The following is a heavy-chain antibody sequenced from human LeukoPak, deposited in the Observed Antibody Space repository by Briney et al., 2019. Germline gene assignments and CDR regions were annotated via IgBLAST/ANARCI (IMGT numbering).Heavy chain of an antibody. V-gene: IGHV3-9*01. CDR3: ARERDYYDSSGYYSFDAFDI. CDR2: ISWNGGSM. CDR1: GFTFDDYA. D-gene: IGHD3-22*01. J-gene: IGHJ3*02. Sequence: PGGSLRLSCAASGFTFDDYAMHWVRQAPGKGLEWVSGISWNGGSMAYADSVKGRFTISRDNAKNSLYLQMHSLRAEDTAVYYCARERDYYDSSGYYSFDAFDIWGQGTMVTVSS.